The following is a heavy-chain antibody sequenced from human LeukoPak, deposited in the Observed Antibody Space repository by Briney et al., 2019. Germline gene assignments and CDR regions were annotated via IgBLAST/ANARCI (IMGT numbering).Heavy chain of an antibody. Sequence: ASVKVSCKASGYTFTGYYIHWVRQAHGQGLEWMGWINPSGGGTNSAQKFQGRVTMTRDTSISTAYMEVNRLRSDDTAVYYCARAQGITIFPVYGMDVWGQGTTVTVSS. D-gene: IGHD3-9*01. CDR1: GYTFTGYY. CDR2: INPSGGGT. CDR3: ARAQGITIFPVYGMDV. J-gene: IGHJ6*02. V-gene: IGHV1-2*02.